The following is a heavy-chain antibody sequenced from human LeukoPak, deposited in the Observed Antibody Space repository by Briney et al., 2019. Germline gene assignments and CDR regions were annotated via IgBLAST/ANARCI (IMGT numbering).Heavy chain of an antibody. CDR1: GGSVSNDNSY. D-gene: IGHD6-13*01. CDR2: LSYSGST. CDR3: ARVLAAAAHFDF. J-gene: IGHJ4*02. V-gene: IGHV4-39*02. Sequence: SETLSLTCTVSGGSVSNDNSYWGWIRQSPGKGLEWIGSLSYSGSTYYNPSFKSRVIMSVDTSKNHFSLKLSSVAAADTAVYYCARVLAAAAHFDFWGQGTLVTVSS.